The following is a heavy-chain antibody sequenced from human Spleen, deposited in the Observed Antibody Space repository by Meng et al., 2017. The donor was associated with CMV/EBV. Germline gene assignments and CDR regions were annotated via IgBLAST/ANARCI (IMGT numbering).Heavy chain of an antibody. V-gene: IGHV3-7*01. J-gene: IGHJ4*02. D-gene: IGHD6-19*01. CDR3: ARGGRQWTY. Sequence: GGSLRLSCAASGFTFSSYWMSWVRQAPGKGLEWVANIKEDGSMKYYVDSVKGRFTISRDNAKKSLYLQMNSLRAEDTAVYYCARGGRQWTYWGQGTLVTVSS. CDR1: GFTFSSYW. CDR2: IKEDGSMK.